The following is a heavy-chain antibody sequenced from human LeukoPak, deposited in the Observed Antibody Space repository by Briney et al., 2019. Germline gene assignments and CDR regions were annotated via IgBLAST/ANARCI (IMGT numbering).Heavy chain of an antibody. CDR1: GFPFSIYE. CDR3: ALLAVASDFDY. Sequence: GGSLRLSCAVSGFPFSIYEMNWVRQAPGKGLEWVSNIGSSGTTRYYADSVKGRFSISRDNAKNSLYLQMNSLRVEDTGVYYCALLAVASDFDYWGRGALVTVSS. CDR2: IGSSGTTR. D-gene: IGHD6-19*01. J-gene: IGHJ4*02. V-gene: IGHV3-48*03.